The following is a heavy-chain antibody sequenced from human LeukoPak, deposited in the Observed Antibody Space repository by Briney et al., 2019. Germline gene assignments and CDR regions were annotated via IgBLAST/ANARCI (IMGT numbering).Heavy chain of an antibody. D-gene: IGHD2-2*01. V-gene: IGHV1-2*02. J-gene: IGHJ3*01. CDR1: GYTFTAHY. CDR3: ARVRVGYCSSTSCYSAGFDF. CDR2: MNPNRGNT. Sequence: ASMKVFCKTSGYTFTAHYIHWIRQDPGQGLEWMGWMNPNRGNTNYAQKLQGRVTLTRDKNATTAYMELTRLKTDDTAVYHCARVRVGYCSSTSCYSAGFDFWGQGTMVTVSS.